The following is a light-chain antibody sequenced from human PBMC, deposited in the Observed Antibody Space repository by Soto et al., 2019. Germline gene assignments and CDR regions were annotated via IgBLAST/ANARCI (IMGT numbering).Light chain of an antibody. CDR1: SSDVAAYNY. J-gene: IGLJ1*01. Sequence: QSALTQPPSASGSPGQSVTISCTGTSSDVAAYNYVSWYQQRPGKAPKLMIYEGSKRPSGVSNRFSGSKSGNTASLTISGLQAEDEADYYCCSYAGSNYVFGTGTKVTVL. CDR2: EGS. V-gene: IGLV2-8*01. CDR3: CSYAGSNYV.